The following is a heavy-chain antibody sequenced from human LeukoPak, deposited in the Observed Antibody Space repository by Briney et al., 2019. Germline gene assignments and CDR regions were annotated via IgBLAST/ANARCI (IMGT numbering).Heavy chain of an antibody. CDR2: VYYSGST. Sequence: SETLSLTCTVSGGSISGYYWSWIRQPPGKGLEWIGYVYYSGSTNYNPSLKSRVTISVDTSKNQFSLKLSSVTAADTAVYYCARGCSAGTPHNWFDPWGQGTLVTVSS. J-gene: IGHJ5*02. V-gene: IGHV4-59*01. CDR1: GGSISGYY. D-gene: IGHD6-13*01. CDR3: ARGCSAGTPHNWFDP.